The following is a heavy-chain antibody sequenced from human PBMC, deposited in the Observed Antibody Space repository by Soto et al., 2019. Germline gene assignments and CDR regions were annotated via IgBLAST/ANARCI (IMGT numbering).Heavy chain of an antibody. CDR2: ISAYNGNT. CDR1: GDTVTSCG. J-gene: IGHJ5*02. D-gene: IGHD6-13*01. V-gene: IGHV1-18*01. Sequence: ASAKIACKASGDTVTSCGVSGVRQAPGQGLEWMGWISAYNGNTDYAQKLQGRVTMTPDTSTSTAYMELRSLRSDDTAVYYCARSPAAAGTPWGQGTLVTVSS. CDR3: ARSPAAAGTP.